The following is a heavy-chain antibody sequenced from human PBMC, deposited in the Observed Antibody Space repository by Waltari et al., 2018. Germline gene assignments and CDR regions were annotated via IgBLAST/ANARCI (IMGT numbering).Heavy chain of an antibody. CDR1: GFTFSSSG. D-gene: IGHD2-21*02. Sequence: QVQLVESGGGVVQPGRCLRLSCAASGFTFSSSGMRWFGHAPGKGLEWVAVISYDGSNKYYADSVKCRFTISRDNSKNTLYLQMNSLRAEDTAVYYCAKDRGGNSGFDYWGQGTLVTVSS. J-gene: IGHJ4*02. V-gene: IGHV3-30*18. CDR2: ISYDGSNK. CDR3: AKDRGGNSGFDY.